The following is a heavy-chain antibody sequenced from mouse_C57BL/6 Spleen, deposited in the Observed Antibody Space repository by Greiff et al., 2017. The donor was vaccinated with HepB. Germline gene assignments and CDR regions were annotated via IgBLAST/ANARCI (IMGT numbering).Heavy chain of an antibody. V-gene: IGHV1-55*01. D-gene: IGHD2-4*01. J-gene: IGHJ4*01. Sequence: QVQLQQPGAELVKPGASVKMSCKASGYTFTSYWITWVKQRPGQGLEWMGDIYPGSGSTNYNEKFKSKATLTVDTSSSTAYMQLSSLTSEDSAVYYCARQISDYYDKRYAMDYWGQGTSVTVSS. CDR1: GYTFTSYW. CDR2: IYPGSGST. CDR3: ARQISDYYDKRYAMDY.